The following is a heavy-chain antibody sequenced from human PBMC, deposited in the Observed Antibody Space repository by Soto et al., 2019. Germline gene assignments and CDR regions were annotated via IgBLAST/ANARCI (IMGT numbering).Heavy chain of an antibody. V-gene: IGHV3-30*04. CDR2: ISYDGSNK. D-gene: IGHD6-13*01. CDR1: GFTFSSYA. CDR3: ARDDDSSWYYFDY. J-gene: IGHJ4*02. Sequence: GGSLILSCAASGFTFSSYAMHWVRQAPGKGLEWVAVISYDGSNKYYADSVKGRFTISRDNSKNTLYLQMNSLRAEDTAVYYCARDDDSSWYYFDYWGQGTLVTVSS.